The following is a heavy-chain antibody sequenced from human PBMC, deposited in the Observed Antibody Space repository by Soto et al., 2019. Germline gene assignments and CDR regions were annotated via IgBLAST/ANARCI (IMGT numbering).Heavy chain of an antibody. CDR1: GYTFTSYG. D-gene: IGHD3-9*01. V-gene: IGHV1-18*01. CDR2: ISAYNGNT. Sequence: QVRLVQSGAEVKKPGASVKVSCKASGYTFTSYGISWVRQAPGQGLEWMGWISAYNGNTNYAQKLQGRVTMTTDTSTSTAYMELRSLRSDDTAVYYCARVRHYDILTGYYAPPDYWGQGTLVTVSS. CDR3: ARVRHYDILTGYYAPPDY. J-gene: IGHJ4*02.